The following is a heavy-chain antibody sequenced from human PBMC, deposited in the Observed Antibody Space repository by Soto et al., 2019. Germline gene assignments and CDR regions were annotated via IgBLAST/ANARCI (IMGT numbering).Heavy chain of an antibody. J-gene: IGHJ6*03. D-gene: IGHD3-10*01. V-gene: IGHV3-23*01. CDR2: ISGSGDTT. CDR3: AKTGFSQGEELLLLWFGELFQGELHMDV. Sequence: PGGSLRLSCAASGFTFSSYAMNWVRQAAGKGLEWVSAISGSGDTTYYADSVKGRFAISRDNSKNTLYLQMNSLRAEDTAVYYCAKTGFSQGEELLLLWFGELFQGELHMDVWGKGTTVTVSS. CDR1: GFTFSSYA.